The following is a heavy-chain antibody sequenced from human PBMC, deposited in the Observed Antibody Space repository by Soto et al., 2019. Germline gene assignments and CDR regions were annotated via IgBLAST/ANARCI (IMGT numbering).Heavy chain of an antibody. CDR1: GFTFSNFY. J-gene: IGHJ6*03. Sequence: GGSLRLSCATSGFTFSNFYMNWVRQAPGKGLDWVSSISSGSSYIHYADSVKGQFTISRDNAKNSLYLQMNSLRAEDTAVYYCARLLIGSYYLGVWGRGTTVTVSS. CDR3: ARLLIGSYYLGV. CDR2: ISSGSSYI. V-gene: IGHV3-21*01. D-gene: IGHD1-26*01.